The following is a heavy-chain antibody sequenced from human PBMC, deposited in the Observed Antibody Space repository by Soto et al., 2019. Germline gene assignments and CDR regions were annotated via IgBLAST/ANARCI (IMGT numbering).Heavy chain of an antibody. D-gene: IGHD2-2*01. V-gene: IGHV1-8*01. CDR3: ARATSEYQLLLGPSWFDP. CDR1: GYTFTSYD. CDR2: MNPNSGNT. Sequence: ASVKVSCKASGYTFTSYDINWLRQATGQGLEWMGWMNPNSGNTGYAQKFQGRVTMTRNTSISTAYMELSSLRSEDTAVYYCARATSEYQLLLGPSWFDPWGQGTLVTVSS. J-gene: IGHJ5*02.